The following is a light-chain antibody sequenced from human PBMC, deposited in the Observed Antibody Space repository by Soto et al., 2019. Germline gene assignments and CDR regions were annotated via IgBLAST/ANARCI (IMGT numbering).Light chain of an antibody. CDR3: QQYNNWPRT. Sequence: EIVMTQSPVTLSLSPGDRATLSCRASQSVASNLAWFQQKPGQAPRLLVYGASASATGIPARFSGSGSGTEFTLTISSLQSEDLAVYYCQQYNNWPRTFGQGTKVEIK. J-gene: IGKJ1*01. CDR1: QSVASN. V-gene: IGKV3-15*01. CDR2: GAS.